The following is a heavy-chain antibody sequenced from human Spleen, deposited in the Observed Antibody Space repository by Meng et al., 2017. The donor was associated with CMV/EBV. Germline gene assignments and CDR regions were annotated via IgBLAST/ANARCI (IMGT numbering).Heavy chain of an antibody. CDR3: ATVVALTTVTTRDYVAPYNWFDP. CDR2: FDPEDGET. D-gene: IGHD4-11*01. Sequence: ASVKVSCKASGYTFTSYGISWVRQAPGQGLEWMGGFDPEDGETIYAQKFQGRVTMTEDTSTDTAYMELSSLRSEDTAVYYCATVVALTTVTTRDYVAPYNWFDPWGQGTLVTVSS. J-gene: IGHJ5*02. CDR1: GYTFTSYG. V-gene: IGHV1-24*01.